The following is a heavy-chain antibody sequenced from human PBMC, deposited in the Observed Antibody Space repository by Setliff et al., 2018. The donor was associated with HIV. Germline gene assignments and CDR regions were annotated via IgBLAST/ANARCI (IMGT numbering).Heavy chain of an antibody. J-gene: IGHJ3*02. D-gene: IGHD6-19*01. V-gene: IGHV1-2*02. CDR2: INPNNGGT. CDR3: ARLAHTRKLVDGVAVRAFDI. Sequence: GASVKVSCKASGYTFIKYYMHWVRQAPGQGLEWMGWINPNNGGTSYAQKFQGRVTMTRDTSISTAYMELSRLTSDDTAVYYCARLAHTRKLVDGVAVRAFDIWGQGTRVTVSS. CDR1: GYTFIKYY.